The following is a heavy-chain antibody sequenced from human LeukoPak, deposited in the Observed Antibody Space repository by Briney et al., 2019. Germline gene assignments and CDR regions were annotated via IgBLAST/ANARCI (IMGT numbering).Heavy chain of an antibody. CDR2: ISTYNGDT. V-gene: IGHV1-18*01. J-gene: IGHJ4*02. Sequence: GASVKVSCKASGYTFITYGISWVRQAPGQGLDWMGWISTYNGDTKYSQKLQGRVTMTTDTSTSTAYMELRSLRSDDTAVYYCGRGPYCSGATCYSQYFDYWGQGTLVTVSS. D-gene: IGHD2-15*01. CDR3: GRGPYCSGATCYSQYFDY. CDR1: GYTFITYG.